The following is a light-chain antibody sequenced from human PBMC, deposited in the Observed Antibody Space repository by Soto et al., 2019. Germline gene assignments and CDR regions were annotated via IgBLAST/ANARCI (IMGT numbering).Light chain of an antibody. CDR2: DVS. CDR1: QNVGNY. V-gene: IGKV3-11*01. Sequence: EIVLTQSPVTLSLSPGERATLSCRASQNVGNYLAWFQQKPGQAPRFLIYDVSNRATGIPARFSGSGSGTDFTLTISSLEPEDFAIYYCQQRSIPVTFGGGTKVEIE. J-gene: IGKJ4*01. CDR3: QQRSIPVT.